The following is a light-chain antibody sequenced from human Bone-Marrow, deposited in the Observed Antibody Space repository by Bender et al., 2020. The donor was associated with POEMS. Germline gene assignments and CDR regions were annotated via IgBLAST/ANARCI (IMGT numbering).Light chain of an antibody. CDR3: QTWDSSACV. CDR2: EDV. J-gene: IGLJ1*01. CDR1: KMGDRY. Sequence: SYEVTQPPSVSVSPGQTASIACSGDKMGDRYVAWYQQKPGQSPVLVIYEDVKRPSGIPERFSGSNSGNTASLTISGTQAMDEADYYCQTWDSSACVFGDGTKVTVL. V-gene: IGLV3-1*01.